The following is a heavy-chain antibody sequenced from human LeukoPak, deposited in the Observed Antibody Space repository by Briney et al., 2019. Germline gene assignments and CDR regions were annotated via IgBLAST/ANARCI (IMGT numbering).Heavy chain of an antibody. CDR3: AKDGDYGRFWYFDL. CDR2: ITSSSSYA. J-gene: IGHJ2*01. V-gene: IGHV3-21*04. Sequence: GGSLRLSCEASGFTFSTYNMNWVRQAPGKRLEWVSSITSSSSYAFYADSVKGRFTISRDNAKNSLYLQMNSLRAEDTALYYCAKDGDYGRFWYFDLWGRGALVTVSS. CDR1: GFTFSTYN. D-gene: IGHD4-17*01.